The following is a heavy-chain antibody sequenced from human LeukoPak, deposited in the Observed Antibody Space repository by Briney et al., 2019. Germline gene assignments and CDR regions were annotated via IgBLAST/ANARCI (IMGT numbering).Heavy chain of an antibody. J-gene: IGHJ3*02. Sequence: ASVKVSCKVSGYTLTELSMHWVRQAPGKGLEWMGGFDPEDGETIYAQKFQGRVTMTEDTSTDTVYMELSSLRSEDTAVYYCATLGYCSGGSYFGSGAFDIWGQGTMVTVSS. CDR3: ATLGYCSGGSYFGSGAFDI. CDR1: GYTLTELS. CDR2: FDPEDGET. V-gene: IGHV1-24*01. D-gene: IGHD2-15*01.